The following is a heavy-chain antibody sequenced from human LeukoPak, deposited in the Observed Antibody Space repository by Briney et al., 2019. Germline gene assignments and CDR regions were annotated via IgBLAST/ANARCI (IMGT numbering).Heavy chain of an antibody. D-gene: IGHD6-13*01. CDR2: IYYTGTT. CDR3: AREEYSSDWYGHDS. J-gene: IGHJ4*02. CDR1: GGSISNTNYY. Sequence: SETPSLTCTVSGGSISNTNYYWAWIRQPPGRGLEWIGSIYYTGTTFDNPSLKSRVTLSVDTSKNQFSLRLTSVTAADTAFYYCAREEYSSDWYGHDSWGQGTLVTVSS. V-gene: IGHV4-39*07.